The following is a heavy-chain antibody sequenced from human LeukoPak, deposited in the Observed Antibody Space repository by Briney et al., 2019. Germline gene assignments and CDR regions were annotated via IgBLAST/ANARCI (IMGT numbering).Heavy chain of an antibody. CDR3: AREGDSSSWLECGKNWFDP. D-gene: IGHD6-13*01. CDR2: TYYRSKWYN. J-gene: IGHJ5*02. Sequence: SQTLSLTCAISGDSVSSNSAAWNWIRQSPSRGLEWLGRTYYRSKWYNDYAVSVKSRITINPDTSKNQFSLQLNSVTPEDTAVYYCAREGDSSSWLECGKNWFDPWGQGTLVTVSS. V-gene: IGHV6-1*01. CDR1: GDSVSSNSAA.